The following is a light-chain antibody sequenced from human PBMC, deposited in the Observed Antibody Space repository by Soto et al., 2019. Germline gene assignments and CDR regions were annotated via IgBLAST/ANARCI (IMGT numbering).Light chain of an antibody. V-gene: IGLV2-14*01. CDR1: SSDVGGYNY. Sequence: QSVLTQPASVSGSPGQSVTISCTGTSSDVGGYNYVSWYQQLPGEAPKLIIYGVTDRPSGVSNRFSGPKSGNTASLTVSGLQAEDEGDYYCSSYTATRTYVFGTGTKLTVL. J-gene: IGLJ1*01. CDR2: GVT. CDR3: SSYTATRTYV.